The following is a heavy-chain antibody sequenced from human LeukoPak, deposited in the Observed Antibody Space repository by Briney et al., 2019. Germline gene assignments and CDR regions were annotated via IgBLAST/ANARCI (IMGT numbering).Heavy chain of an antibody. J-gene: IGHJ4*02. CDR1: GFTFSSYW. CDR3: ARPDYYRGAESYGGDY. V-gene: IGHV3-7*01. CDR2: IKQDESKK. Sequence: GGSLRLSCAASGFTFSSYWMTWVRQAPGKGLEWVANIKQDESKKNYVDSVNGRFTISRDNAKNSLYLQMNSLRADDTAVYYCARPDYYRGAESYGGDYWGQGTLVTVSS. D-gene: IGHD3-10*01.